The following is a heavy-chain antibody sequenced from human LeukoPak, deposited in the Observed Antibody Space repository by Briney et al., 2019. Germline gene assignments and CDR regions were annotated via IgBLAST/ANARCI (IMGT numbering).Heavy chain of an antibody. CDR2: INPEGSQT. CDR1: GFTFSSSW. Sequence: GGSLRLSCAASGFTFSSSWMNWIRQAPGKGLQWVGNINPEGSQTRFVDSVMGRFTMSKDNAKNALYLQMNNLRVEDTAVFYCAAWTDRGYNFWGQGTVVTVSS. V-gene: IGHV3-7*01. J-gene: IGHJ4*02. CDR3: AAWTDRGYNF. D-gene: IGHD5-24*01.